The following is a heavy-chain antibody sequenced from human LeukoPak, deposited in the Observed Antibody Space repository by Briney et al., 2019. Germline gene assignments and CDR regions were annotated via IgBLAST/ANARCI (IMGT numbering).Heavy chain of an antibody. CDR2: IYNSGSST. Sequence: SETLSLTCTVSGGSISIYYWNWIRQPPGKGLEWIGYIYNSGSSTIYNPSLKSRVTISVDTSKNQFSLRLSSVTAEDTAVYYCARAPRSWGFDYWGQGTLVTVSS. J-gene: IGHJ4*02. D-gene: IGHD7-27*01. CDR1: GGSISIYY. V-gene: IGHV4-59*01. CDR3: ARAPRSWGFDY.